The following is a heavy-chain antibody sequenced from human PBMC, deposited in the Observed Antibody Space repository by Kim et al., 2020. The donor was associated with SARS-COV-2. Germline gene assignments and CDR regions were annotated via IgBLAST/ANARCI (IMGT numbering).Heavy chain of an antibody. V-gene: IGHV4-34*01. Sequence: SETLSLTCAVYGGSFSGYYWSWIRQPPGKGLEWIGEINHSGSTNYNPSLKSRVTISVDTSKNQFSLKLSSVTAAYTAVYYCARLTKRFLEWLSPYFDYWGQGTLVTVSS. J-gene: IGHJ4*02. CDR2: INHSGST. D-gene: IGHD3-3*01. CDR1: GGSFSGYY. CDR3: ARLTKRFLEWLSPYFDY.